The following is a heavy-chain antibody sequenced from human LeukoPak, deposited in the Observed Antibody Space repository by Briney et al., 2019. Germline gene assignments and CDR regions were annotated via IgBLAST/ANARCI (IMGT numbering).Heavy chain of an antibody. CDR3: AKRGERGSGSVCGTDV. Sequence: GRSLRLSCAASGFTFRSYGMHWVRQGPGKGLEWLAIISYDGNYKNYADSVKGRFTISRDNSENTLHLQMNSLRPEDTAMYYCAKRGERGSGSVCGTDVWGQGTTVTVSS. V-gene: IGHV3-30*18. CDR2: ISYDGNYK. CDR1: GFTFRSYG. J-gene: IGHJ6*02. D-gene: IGHD3-22*01.